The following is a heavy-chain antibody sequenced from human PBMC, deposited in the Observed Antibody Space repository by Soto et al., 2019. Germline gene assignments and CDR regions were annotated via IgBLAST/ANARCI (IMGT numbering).Heavy chain of an antibody. D-gene: IGHD3-10*01. CDR2: ISYDGSNK. Sequence: QVQLVESAGGVVQPGRSLRLSCAASGFTFSSYAMHWVRQAPGKGLEWVAVISYDGSNKYYADSVKGRFTISRDNSKNTLYLQMNSLRAEDTAVYYCARDFELWFGEHDYWGQGTLVTVSS. J-gene: IGHJ4*02. V-gene: IGHV3-30-3*01. CDR1: GFTFSSYA. CDR3: ARDFELWFGEHDY.